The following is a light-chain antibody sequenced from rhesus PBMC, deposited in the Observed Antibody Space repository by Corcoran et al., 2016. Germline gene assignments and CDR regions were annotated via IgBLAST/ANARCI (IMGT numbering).Light chain of an antibody. Sequence: DIQMTQSPSALSASVGDRVTISCRASQNIYGHLAWYQQKQGKAPKLLISAASSLQTGIPSRFSGSKHGKYFTRTISSLQPEDSAAYYCQHYYNSPRTFGQGTKVEV. CDR1: QNIYGH. CDR2: AAS. CDR3: QHYYNSPRT. V-gene: IGKV1S12*01. J-gene: IGKJ1*01.